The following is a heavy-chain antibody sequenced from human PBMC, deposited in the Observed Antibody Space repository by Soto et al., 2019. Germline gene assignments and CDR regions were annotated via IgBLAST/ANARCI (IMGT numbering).Heavy chain of an antibody. D-gene: IGHD3-3*01. Sequence: SETLSLTCAVSGGSISSGGYSWSWIRQPPGKGLEWIGYIYHSGSTYYNPSLKSRVTISVDTSKNQFSLKLSSVTAADTAVYYCARGGSRFFGVSGMDVWGQGTTVTVSS. CDR2: IYHSGST. CDR3: ARGGSRFFGVSGMDV. CDR1: GGSISSGGYS. J-gene: IGHJ6*02. V-gene: IGHV4-30-2*01.